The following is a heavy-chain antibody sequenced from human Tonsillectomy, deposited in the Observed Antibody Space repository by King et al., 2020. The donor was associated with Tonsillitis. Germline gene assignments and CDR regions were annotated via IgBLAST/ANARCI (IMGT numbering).Heavy chain of an antibody. D-gene: IGHD6-13*01. Sequence: VQLVESGAEVKKPGASVKVSCTASGYTFTSHFMHWVRQAPGQGLEWMGIINPNGGSTDYAQKFQGRVTMTRDTSTSTVYMELNSLRSEDTAVYYCARDVGTSWYPTTWFDPWGQGTLVTVSS. V-gene: IGHV1-46*01. CDR1: GYTFTSHF. CDR3: ARDVGTSWYPTTWFDP. J-gene: IGHJ5*02. CDR2: INPNGGST.